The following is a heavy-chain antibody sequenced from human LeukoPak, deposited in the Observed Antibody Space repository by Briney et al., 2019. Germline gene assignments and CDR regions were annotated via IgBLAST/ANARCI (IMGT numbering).Heavy chain of an antibody. D-gene: IGHD3-22*01. CDR3: ARANYDSRGFDY. CDR2: ISSSGTTI. V-gene: IGHV3-48*03. J-gene: IGHJ4*02. Sequence: PGGSLRLSCAASGFTFSSFEMNWVRQAPGKGLECLSYISSSGTTIYYADSVKGRFTISRDNAENSLYLQMNSLGAEDTAVYYCARANYDSRGFDYWGQGTLVTVSS. CDR1: GFTFSSFE.